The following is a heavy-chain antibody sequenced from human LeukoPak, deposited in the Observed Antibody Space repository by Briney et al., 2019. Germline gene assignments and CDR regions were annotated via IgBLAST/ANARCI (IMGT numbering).Heavy chain of an antibody. CDR3: ARGRRDGYNYNWFDP. CDR1: GGTFSSYA. Sequence: SVKVSCKASGGTFSSYAISWVRQAPGQGLEWMGRIIPILGIANYAQKFQGRVTITADKSTNTAYMEMSSLRSEDTAVYYCARGRRDGYNYNWFDPWGQGTLVTVSS. D-gene: IGHD5-24*01. V-gene: IGHV1-69*04. J-gene: IGHJ5*02. CDR2: IIPILGIA.